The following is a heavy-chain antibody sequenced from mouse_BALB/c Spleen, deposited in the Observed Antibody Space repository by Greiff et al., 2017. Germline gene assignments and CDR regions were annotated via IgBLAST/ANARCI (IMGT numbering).Heavy chain of an antibody. J-gene: IGHJ3*01. CDR1: GFTFSSYA. CDR3: ARHVLITTVVATEGAWFAY. Sequence: EVQLVESGGGLVKPGGSLKLSCAASGFTFSSYAMSWVRQTPEKRLEWVATISSGGSYTYYPNSVKGRVTNSRDNAKNTLYLHMSSLRSEDTAMYYCARHVLITTVVATEGAWFAYWGQGTLVTVSA. D-gene: IGHD1-1*01. V-gene: IGHV5-9-3*01. CDR2: ISSGGSYT.